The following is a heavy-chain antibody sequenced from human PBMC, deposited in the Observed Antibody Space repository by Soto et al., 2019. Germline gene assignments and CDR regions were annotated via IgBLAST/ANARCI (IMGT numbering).Heavy chain of an antibody. D-gene: IGHD4-4*01. J-gene: IGHJ6*03. CDR1: GYTFTSYY. CDR3: ARPVRSTVTASTNYYMDV. CDR2: INPSGGST. Sequence: ASVKVSCKASGYTFTSYYMHWVRQAPGQGLEWMGIINPSGGSTSYAQKFQGRVTISRDNAKNSLYLQMNSLRAEDTAVYYCARPVRSTVTASTNYYMDVWGKGTTVTVSS. V-gene: IGHV1-46*01.